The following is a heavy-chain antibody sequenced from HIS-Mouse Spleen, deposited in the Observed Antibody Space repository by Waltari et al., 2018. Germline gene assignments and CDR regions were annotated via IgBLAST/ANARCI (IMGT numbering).Heavy chain of an antibody. V-gene: IGHV4-39*07. CDR3: AREIPYSSSWYDWYFDL. CDR2: IYYSGST. J-gene: IGHJ2*01. CDR1: GGSIRSSSYY. Sequence: QLQLQESGPGLVKPSATLSLTCTVSGGSIRSSSYYWGWIRQPPRKGLEWIGSIYYSGSTYYNPSLKSRVTISVDTSKNQFSLKLSSVTAADTAVYYCAREIPYSSSWYDWYFDLWGRGTLVTVSS. D-gene: IGHD6-13*01.